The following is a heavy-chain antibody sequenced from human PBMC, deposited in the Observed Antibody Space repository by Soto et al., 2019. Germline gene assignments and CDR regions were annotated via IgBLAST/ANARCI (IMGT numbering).Heavy chain of an antibody. J-gene: IGHJ6*02. D-gene: IGHD6-6*01. V-gene: IGHV1-69*01. CDR1: GGTFSSYA. CDR3: ARDHRVRIAARSSYYYYGMDV. Sequence: QVQLVQSGAEVKKPGSSVKVSCKASGGTFSSYAISWVRQAPGQGLEWMGGIIPIFGTANYAQKFQGRVTITADGSTSTAYMERSSLRSEDTAVYYCARDHRVRIAARSSYYYYGMDVWGQGTTVTVSS. CDR2: IIPIFGTA.